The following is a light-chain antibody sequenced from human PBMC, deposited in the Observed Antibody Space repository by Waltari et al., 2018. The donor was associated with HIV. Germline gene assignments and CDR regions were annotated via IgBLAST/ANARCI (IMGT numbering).Light chain of an antibody. J-gene: IGKJ2*01. CDR1: QTIGIN. CDR3: QEYNSWPPRYT. CDR2: GAS. Sequence: EIVMTQSPATLSVSPGDRGIDSCRASQTIGINLVWYQQKPGQAPRLLIDGASTRATGLPGRFNGTGAGTDFTLTISSLQSEDFAFYYCQEYNSWPPRYTSGQGNKVEMK. V-gene: IGKV3-15*01.